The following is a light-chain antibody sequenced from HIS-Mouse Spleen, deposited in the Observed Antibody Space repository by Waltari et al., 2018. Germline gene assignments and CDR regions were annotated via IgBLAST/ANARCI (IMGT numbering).Light chain of an antibody. CDR2: EGS. CDR1: SSDVGSYNL. J-gene: IGLJ3*02. V-gene: IGLV2-23*01. Sequence: QSALTQPASVSGSPGQSITISCTGTSSDVGSYNLVSWYQQHPGKAPKLMIYEGSKRRAGVSHRFSGSKSGNTASLTISGLQAEDEADYYCCSYAGSSTYWVFGGGTKLTVL. CDR3: CSYAGSSTYWV.